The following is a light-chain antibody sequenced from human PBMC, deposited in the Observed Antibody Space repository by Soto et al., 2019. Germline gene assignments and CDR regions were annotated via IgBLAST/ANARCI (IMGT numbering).Light chain of an antibody. CDR1: QSISSY. V-gene: IGKV1-39*01. CDR2: AAS. J-gene: IGKJ1*01. Sequence: DIQMTQSPSSLSASVGDRVTITCRASQSISSYLIWYQHKPGKAPKLLIYAASSLQTGVPSRFSGSRSGTDFALTISSLQRDDFATYYCQQTDSFPRTFGQGTKVDIK. CDR3: QQTDSFPRT.